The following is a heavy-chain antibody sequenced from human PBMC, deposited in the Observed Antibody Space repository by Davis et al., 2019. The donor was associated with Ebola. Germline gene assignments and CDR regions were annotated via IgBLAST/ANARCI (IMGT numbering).Heavy chain of an antibody. V-gene: IGHV3-9*01. CDR1: GFTFDDYA. Sequence: PGGSLRLSCAASGFTFDDYAMHWVRQAPGKGLEWVSGISWNSGSIGYADSVKGRFTISRDNAKNSLYLQMNSLRAEDTALYYCAKELYYDSSGYYSHGMDVWGQGTTVTVSS. CDR2: ISWNSGSI. CDR3: AKELYYDSSGYYSHGMDV. D-gene: IGHD3-22*01. J-gene: IGHJ6*02.